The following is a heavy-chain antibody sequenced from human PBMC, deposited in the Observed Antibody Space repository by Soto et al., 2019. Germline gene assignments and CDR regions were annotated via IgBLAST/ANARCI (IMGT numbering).Heavy chain of an antibody. D-gene: IGHD3-9*01. V-gene: IGHV3-64*01. CDR3: AREWHYDILTGLVAY. J-gene: IGHJ4*02. CDR2: ISSNGGST. Sequence: GGSLRLSCAASGFTFSSYAMHWVRQAPGKGLEYVSAISSNGGSTYYANSVKGRFTISRDNSKNTLYLQMGSLRAEDMAVYYCAREWHYDILTGLVAYWGQGTLVTVSS. CDR1: GFTFSSYA.